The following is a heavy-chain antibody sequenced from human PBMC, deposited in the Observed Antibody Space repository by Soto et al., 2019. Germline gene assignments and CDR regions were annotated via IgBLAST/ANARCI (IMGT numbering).Heavy chain of an antibody. V-gene: IGHV1-69*12. D-gene: IGHD4-4*01. J-gene: IGHJ4*02. CDR1: GGTFSNYA. CDR2: IIPTFGTA. CDR3: ARDGGVYDYSPFDY. Sequence: QVQLVQSGAEVKKPGSSVKVSCKAYGGTFSNYAISWVRQAPGQGLGWIGGIIPTFGTADYAQKFQGRVTTTADESTSTAYMELSSLRSEDTAVYYCARDGGVYDYSPFDYWGQGTLFTVSS.